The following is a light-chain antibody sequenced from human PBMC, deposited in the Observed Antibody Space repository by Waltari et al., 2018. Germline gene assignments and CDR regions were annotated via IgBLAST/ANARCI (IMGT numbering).Light chain of an antibody. CDR3: SSYMDTTALEL. CDR1: SSDIGSYNY. V-gene: IGLV2-14*03. Sequence: QSALTQPASVSGSPGQSITISCTGTSSDIGSYNYISWYQQPPGKAPKLIIFDVTNPPSGVSHRFSGSKSGDTASLIISGRQGDDEADYYCSSYMDTTALELYGGGTSLTVL. CDR2: DVT. J-gene: IGLJ2*01.